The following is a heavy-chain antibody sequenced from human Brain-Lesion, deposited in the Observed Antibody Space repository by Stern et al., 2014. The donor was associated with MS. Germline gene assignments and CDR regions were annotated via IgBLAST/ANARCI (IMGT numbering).Heavy chain of an antibody. D-gene: IGHD4-17*01. Sequence: EVQLVESGGGLVKPGGSLRLSCAASGFTFYGYSMSWVRQAPGKGLEWVSSISSSSTHIFYADSVKGRFTISRDNAKNSLYLHMNSLRDEDTAVYYCARGRYGDYDVDYWGQGTLVTVSS. V-gene: IGHV3-21*01. CDR1: GFTFYGYS. CDR3: ARGRYGDYDVDY. CDR2: ISSSSTHI. J-gene: IGHJ4*02.